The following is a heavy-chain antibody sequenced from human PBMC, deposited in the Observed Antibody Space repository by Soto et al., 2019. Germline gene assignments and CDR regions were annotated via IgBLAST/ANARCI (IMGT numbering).Heavy chain of an antibody. CDR1: VFTFSSYA. V-gene: IGHV3-23*01. CDR3: AKDLYSNGYYYGMDV. J-gene: IGHJ6*02. Sequence: GSLRLSGAASVFTFSSYAMSWVRQGPGKGLEWVSAISGSGGSTYYADSVKGRFTISRDNSKNTLYLQMNSLRAEDTAVYYCAKDLYSNGYYYGMDVWGQGTTVTVS. CDR2: ISGSGGST. D-gene: IGHD4-4*01.